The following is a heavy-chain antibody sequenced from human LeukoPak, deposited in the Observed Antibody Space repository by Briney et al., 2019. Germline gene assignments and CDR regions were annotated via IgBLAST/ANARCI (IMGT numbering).Heavy chain of an antibody. D-gene: IGHD4-17*01. CDR3: AKYADDYGDYLAQYYFDY. Sequence: SETLSLTCTVAGGSISSYDWSWIRQPPGKGLEWGGYIYYSGSTNYNPSLKSRVTISVDTSKNQFSLKLSSVTAADTAVYYCAKYADDYGDYLAQYYFDYWGQGTLVTVSS. J-gene: IGHJ4*02. V-gene: IGHV4-59*08. CDR2: IYYSGST. CDR1: GGSISSYD.